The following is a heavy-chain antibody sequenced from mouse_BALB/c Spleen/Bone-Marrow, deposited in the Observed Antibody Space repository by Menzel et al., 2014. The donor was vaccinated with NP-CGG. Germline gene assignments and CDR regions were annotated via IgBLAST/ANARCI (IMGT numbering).Heavy chain of an antibody. D-gene: IGHD2-14*01. CDR1: GFSLTSYS. J-gene: IGHJ4*01. V-gene: IGHV2-9*02. Sequence: VQLQQSGPGLVAPSQSLSITCTVSGFSLTSYSVHWVRQPPGKGLEWLGVIWAGGSTNYNSALMSRLSISKDNSKSQVFLKMNSLQTDDTAMYYCARVGYRYDGYAMDYWGQGTSVTVSS. CDR3: ARVGYRYDGYAMDY. CDR2: IWAGGST.